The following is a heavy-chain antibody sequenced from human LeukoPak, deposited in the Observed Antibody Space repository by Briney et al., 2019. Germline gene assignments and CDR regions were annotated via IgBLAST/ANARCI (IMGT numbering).Heavy chain of an antibody. CDR1: GYTFTGYY. J-gene: IGHJ4*02. V-gene: IGHV1-2*02. D-gene: IGHD3-10*01. CDR3: ARTDRGIWFGESYGGYYFDY. Sequence: ASVKVSCKASGYTFTGYYIHWVRQAPGQGLEWMGWINPNSGGTNYAQKFQGRVTMTRDTSISTAYMELSRLRSDDTAVYYCARTDRGIWFGESYGGYYFDYWGQGTLVTVSS. CDR2: INPNSGGT.